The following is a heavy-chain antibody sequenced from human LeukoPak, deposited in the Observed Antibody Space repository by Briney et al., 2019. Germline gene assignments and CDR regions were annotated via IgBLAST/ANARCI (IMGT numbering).Heavy chain of an antibody. Sequence: GGSLRLSCAASGFTFSSYGMHWVRQAPGKGPEWVAFIRYDGSNKYYADSVKGRFTISRDNSKNTLYLQMNSLRAEDTAVYYCARGEGYGDYYFDYWGQGTLVTVSS. CDR3: ARGEGYGDYYFDY. J-gene: IGHJ4*02. V-gene: IGHV3-30*02. D-gene: IGHD4-17*01. CDR1: GFTFSSYG. CDR2: IRYDGSNK.